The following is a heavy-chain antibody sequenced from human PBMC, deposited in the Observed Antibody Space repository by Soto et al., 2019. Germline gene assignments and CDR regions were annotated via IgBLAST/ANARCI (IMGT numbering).Heavy chain of an antibody. D-gene: IGHD6-19*01. CDR3: ARDLYSSGWAWDYYYYGMDV. J-gene: IGHJ6*02. CDR1: GFTFSDYY. V-gene: IGHV3-11*06. CDR2: ISSSSSYT. Sequence: GGSLRLSGAPSGFTFSDYYMSWIPQAPGKGLEWVSYISSSSSYTKYADSVKGRFTISRDNAKNSLYLQMNSLRAEDTAVYYCARDLYSSGWAWDYYYYGMDVWGQGTTVAVSS.